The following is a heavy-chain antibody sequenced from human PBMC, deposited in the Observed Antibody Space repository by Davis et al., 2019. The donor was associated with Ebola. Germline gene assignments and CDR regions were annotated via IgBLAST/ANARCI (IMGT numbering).Heavy chain of an antibody. Sequence: GESLKISCAASGFTFSSYAMSWVRQAPGKGLEWVGRIKSKTDGGTTDYAAPVKGRFTISRDDSKNTLYLQMNSLKTEDTAVYYCTTVGGYSYGRRDYWGQGTLVTVSS. J-gene: IGHJ4*02. CDR2: IKSKTDGGTT. CDR3: TTVGGYSYGRRDY. D-gene: IGHD5-18*01. V-gene: IGHV3-15*01. CDR1: GFTFSSYA.